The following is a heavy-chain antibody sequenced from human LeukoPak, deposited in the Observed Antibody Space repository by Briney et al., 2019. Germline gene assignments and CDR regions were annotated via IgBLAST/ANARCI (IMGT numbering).Heavy chain of an antibody. J-gene: IGHJ4*02. CDR2: ISSSSSYI. V-gene: IGHV3-21*01. CDR1: GFTFSSYS. CDR3: ARDGPAAACFDY. Sequence: GGSLRLSCAASGFTFSSYSMNWVRQAPGKGLEWVSSISSSSSYIYYADSVKGRFTISRDNAKNSLYLQMNSLRAEDTAVYYCARDGPAAACFDYWGQGTLVTVSS. D-gene: IGHD6-13*01.